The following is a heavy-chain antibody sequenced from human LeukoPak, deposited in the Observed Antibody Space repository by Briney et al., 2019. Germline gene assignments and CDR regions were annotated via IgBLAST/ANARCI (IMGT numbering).Heavy chain of an antibody. Sequence: VASVKVSCKASGGTFSSYAISWVRQAPGQGLEWMGGIIPIFGTANYAQKFQGRVTITADESTSTAYMELSSLRSEDTAVYYCARGRTLDYGDYPRWFDPWGQGTLVTVSS. V-gene: IGHV1-69*13. CDR2: IIPIFGTA. J-gene: IGHJ5*02. D-gene: IGHD4-17*01. CDR1: GGTFSSYA. CDR3: ARGRTLDYGDYPRWFDP.